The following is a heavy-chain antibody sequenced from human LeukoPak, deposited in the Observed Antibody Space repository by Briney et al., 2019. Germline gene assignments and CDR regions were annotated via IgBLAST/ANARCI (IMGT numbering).Heavy chain of an antibody. CDR1: GYTFTGCY. Sequence: ASVKVSCKASGYTFTGCYMHWVRQAPGQGLEWMGWINPNSGGTNYAQKFQGRVTITADKSTSTAYMELSSLRSEDTAVYYCARKATGTWREYYYYYYMDVWGKGTTVTVSS. J-gene: IGHJ6*03. CDR2: INPNSGGT. CDR3: ARKATGTWREYYYYYYMDV. V-gene: IGHV1-2*02. D-gene: IGHD1-1*01.